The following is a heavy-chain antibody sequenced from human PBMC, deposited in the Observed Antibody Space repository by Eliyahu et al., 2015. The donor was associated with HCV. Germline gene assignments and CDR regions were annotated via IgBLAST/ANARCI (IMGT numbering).Heavy chain of an antibody. J-gene: IGHJ6*02. CDR3: AGFFPPSRRIIAVAGRTYGMDV. CDR2: INHSGST. Sequence: QVQLQQWGAGLLKPSETLSLTCAVYGGSFSGYYWSWIRQPPGKGLEWMGEINHSGSTNYNPSLKSRVTISVDTSKNQFSLKLSSVTTADTAVYYCAGFFPPSRRIIAVAGRTYGMDVWGQGTTVTVSS. CDR1: GGSFSGYY. V-gene: IGHV4-34*01. D-gene: IGHD6-19*01.